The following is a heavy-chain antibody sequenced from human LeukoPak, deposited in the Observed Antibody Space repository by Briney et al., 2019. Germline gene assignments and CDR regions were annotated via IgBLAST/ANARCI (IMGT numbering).Heavy chain of an antibody. Sequence: ASVKVSCKASGYTFTSYGISWVRQAPGQGLEWMGWISAYNGNTNYAQKLQGRVTMTTDTSTSTAYMELRSLRSDDTAVYYCARVLLRYDFWSGYSAPYYYYGMDVWGQGTTVTVSS. D-gene: IGHD3-3*01. CDR3: ARVLLRYDFWSGYSAPYYYYGMDV. J-gene: IGHJ6*02. CDR1: GYTFTSYG. V-gene: IGHV1-18*01. CDR2: ISAYNGNT.